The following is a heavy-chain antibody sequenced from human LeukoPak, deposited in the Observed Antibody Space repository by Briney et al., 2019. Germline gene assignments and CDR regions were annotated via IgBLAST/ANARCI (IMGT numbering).Heavy chain of an antibody. CDR2: ISGSGGST. CDR3: ARAKGSGWYYYYMDV. V-gene: IGHV3-23*01. J-gene: IGHJ6*03. CDR1: GFTFSNYA. D-gene: IGHD6-19*01. Sequence: PGGSLRLSCAASGFTFSNYAMSWVRQAPGKGLEWVSVISGSGGSTYYVDSVQGRFTISRDNSKNTLYLQMNSLRAEDTAVYYCARAKGSGWYYYYMDVWGKGTTVTVSS.